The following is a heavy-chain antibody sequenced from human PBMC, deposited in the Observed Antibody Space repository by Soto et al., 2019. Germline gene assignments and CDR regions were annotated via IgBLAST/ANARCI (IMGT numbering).Heavy chain of an antibody. CDR2: IYYSGST. J-gene: IGHJ6*02. CDR1: GGSISSSSYY. V-gene: IGHV4-39*01. CDR3: ARRGEYYYYAYGMDV. D-gene: IGHD3-16*01. Sequence: QLQLQESGPGLVKPSETLSLTCTVSGGSISSSSYYWGWIRQPPGKGLEWIGSIYYSGSTYYNPSHNGRVTISVDTSKNQFPLKLSSVTAADTAVYYCARRGEYYYYAYGMDVWGQGTTVTVSS.